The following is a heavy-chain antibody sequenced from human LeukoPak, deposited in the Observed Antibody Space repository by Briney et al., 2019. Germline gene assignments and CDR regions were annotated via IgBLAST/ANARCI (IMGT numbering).Heavy chain of an antibody. CDR1: GFTFSSYG. CDR3: ARDFYELRFGELFDY. J-gene: IGHJ4*02. Sequence: GGSLRLSCAASGFTFSSYGMHWVRQAPGKGLEWVAVISYDGSNKYYADSVKGRFTISRDNSKNTLYLQMNSLRAEDTAVYYCARDFYELRFGELFDYWGQGTLVTVSS. CDR2: ISYDGSNK. V-gene: IGHV3-30*03. D-gene: IGHD3-10*01.